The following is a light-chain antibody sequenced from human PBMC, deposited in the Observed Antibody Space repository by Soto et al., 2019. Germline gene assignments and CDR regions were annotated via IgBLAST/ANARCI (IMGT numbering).Light chain of an antibody. CDR3: SSKRSSYTVV. V-gene: IGLV2-14*01. J-gene: IGLJ2*01. CDR1: SSDVGGYNY. Sequence: QSALTQPASVSGSPGQSITISCTGTSSDVGGYNYVSWYQQHPGKAPKLMIYDVSNRPSGVSNRFSGSKSGNTASLTISGLQAEDEADYYCSSKRSSYTVVFGGGTKVTVL. CDR2: DVS.